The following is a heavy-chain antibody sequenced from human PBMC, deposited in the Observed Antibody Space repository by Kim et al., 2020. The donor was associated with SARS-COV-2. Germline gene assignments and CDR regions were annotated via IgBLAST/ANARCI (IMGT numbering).Heavy chain of an antibody. Sequence: DSVKGRFTISRDNSKNTLYLQMNSLRAEDTAVYYCAKKDVTMIVAELFDYWGQGTLVTVSS. CDR3: AKKDVTMIVAELFDY. D-gene: IGHD3-22*01. J-gene: IGHJ4*02. V-gene: IGHV3-23*01.